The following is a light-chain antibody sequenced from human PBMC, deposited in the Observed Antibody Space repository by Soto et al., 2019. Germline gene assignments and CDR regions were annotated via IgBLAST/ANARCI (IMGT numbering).Light chain of an antibody. CDR1: QSVSSN. Sequence: EIVMTQSPATLSVSPGERATLSCRASQSVSSNLAWYQQKPGQAPRLLIYGASTRATGIPARFSGSGSGTEFTLTISSLQSEDVAVYYCQQYNNWPHTFGQGTKVDIK. CDR3: QQYNNWPHT. V-gene: IGKV3-15*01. J-gene: IGKJ1*01. CDR2: GAS.